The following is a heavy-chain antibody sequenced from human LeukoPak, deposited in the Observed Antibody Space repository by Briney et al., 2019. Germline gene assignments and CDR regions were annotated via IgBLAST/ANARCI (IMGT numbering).Heavy chain of an antibody. V-gene: IGHV4-59*08. J-gene: IGHJ4*02. D-gene: IGHD2-21*02. CDR1: GGSISSYY. CDR3: TGHRTANILPFDY. CDR2: IFYIGST. Sequence: SETLSLTCTLSGGSISSYYSSWIRQPPGKGLEWIGYIFYIGSTSHNPPLQSRATLSAETSMNQFSLKLNSVTADTTAGYYFTGHRTANILPFDYWGQGTRVTVSS.